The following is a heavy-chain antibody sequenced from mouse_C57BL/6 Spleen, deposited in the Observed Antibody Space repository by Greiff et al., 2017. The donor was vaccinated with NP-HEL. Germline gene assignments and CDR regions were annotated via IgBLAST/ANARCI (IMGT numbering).Heavy chain of an antibody. CDR3: TTADGSKGFDY. CDR2: IDPENGDT. Sequence: EVQLQQSGAELVRPGASVKLSCTASGFNIKDDYMHWVKQRPEQGLEWIGWIDPENGDTEYASKFQGKATITADTSYTTAYRQLSSLTSEDTAVYYCTTADGSKGFDYWGQGTTLTVSS. D-gene: IGHD1-1*01. CDR1: GFNIKDDY. J-gene: IGHJ2*01. V-gene: IGHV14-4*01.